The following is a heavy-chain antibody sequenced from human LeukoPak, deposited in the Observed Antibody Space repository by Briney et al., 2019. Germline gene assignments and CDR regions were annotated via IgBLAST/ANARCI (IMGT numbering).Heavy chain of an antibody. J-gene: IGHJ4*02. CDR3: ARAEDCSSTSCPLFDY. CDR1: GGSIYRYY. D-gene: IGHD2-2*01. Sequence: SETLSLTCTVSGGSIYRYYWNWIRQSPEKGLEWVGYVYYNGGTTYNPSLKSRVTISVDTSKNQFFLKLNSVTAADTAVYYCARAEDCSSTSCPLFDYWGQGTLVTVSS. V-gene: IGHV4-59*01. CDR2: VYYNGGT.